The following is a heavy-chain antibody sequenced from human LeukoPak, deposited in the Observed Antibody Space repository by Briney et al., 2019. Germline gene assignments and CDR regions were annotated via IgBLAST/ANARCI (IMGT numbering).Heavy chain of an antibody. CDR3: ARVKCSGGRCYPIYSYYYMDV. Sequence: PSETLSLTCGVYGGPFNDQYWSWIRQPPGKGLEWIGEINNYGTDRYNPSLKSRVTISVDSSKNQFSLKLSSVTAADTAVYYCARVKCSGGRCYPIYSYYYMDVWGKGTTVTVSS. CDR1: GGPFNDQY. V-gene: IGHV4-34*01. J-gene: IGHJ6*03. D-gene: IGHD2-15*01. CDR2: INNYGTD.